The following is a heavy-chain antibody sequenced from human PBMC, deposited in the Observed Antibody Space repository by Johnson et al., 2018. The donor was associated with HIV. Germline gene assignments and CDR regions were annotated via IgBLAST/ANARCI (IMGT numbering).Heavy chain of an antibody. V-gene: IGHV3-33*01. CDR1: GFTFSNYG. J-gene: IGHJ3*02. Sequence: QVQLMESGGGVVQSGRSLRLSCAASGFTFSNYGMHWVRQAPGKGLEWVAVTWFDGSNKYYSDSVKGRFTISRDNSKSTLYLQMNSLTTEDTAVYYCTTAIVIDAFDIWGQGTMVTVSS. CDR3: TTAIVIDAFDI. CDR2: TWFDGSNK. D-gene: IGHD3-16*02.